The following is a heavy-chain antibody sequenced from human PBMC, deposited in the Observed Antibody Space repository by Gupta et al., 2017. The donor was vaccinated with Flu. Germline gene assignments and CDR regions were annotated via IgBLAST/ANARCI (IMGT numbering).Heavy chain of an antibody. J-gene: IGHJ4*02. D-gene: IGHD5-18*01. V-gene: IGHV3-48*01. CDR3: ARREKSYGFGY. Sequence: STGGRFTISRDNAKNSLYMQMNRMRAEDTAVYYCARREKSYGFGYWGQGTLVTVSS.